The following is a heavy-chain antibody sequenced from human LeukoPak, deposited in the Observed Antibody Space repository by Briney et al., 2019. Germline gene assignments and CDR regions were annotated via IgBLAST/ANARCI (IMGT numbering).Heavy chain of an antibody. CDR3: ASSRGSSRAFDI. J-gene: IGHJ3*02. CDR2: IYYSGST. V-gene: IGHV4-59*01. D-gene: IGHD6-6*01. Sequence: SETLSLTCTVSGGSISTYYWSWIRQPPGKGLEWIGYIYYSGSTNYNPSLKSRVTISVDTSKNQFSLKLSSVTAADTAVYYCASSRGSSRAFDIWGQGTMVTVSS. CDR1: GGSISTYY.